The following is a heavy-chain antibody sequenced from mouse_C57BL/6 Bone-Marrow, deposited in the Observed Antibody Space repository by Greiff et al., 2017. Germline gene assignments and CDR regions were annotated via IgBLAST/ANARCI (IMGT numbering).Heavy chain of an antibody. Sequence: EVKLMESGGGLVQPGGSLKLSCAASGFTFSDYYMYWVRQTPEKRLEWVAYISNGGGSTYYPDTVKGRFTISRDNAKNTLYLQMSRLKSEDTAMYYCARQGVYYDYDGYFDVWGTGTTVTVSS. J-gene: IGHJ1*03. CDR2: ISNGGGST. CDR3: ARQGVYYDYDGYFDV. D-gene: IGHD2-4*01. CDR1: GFTFSDYY. V-gene: IGHV5-12*01.